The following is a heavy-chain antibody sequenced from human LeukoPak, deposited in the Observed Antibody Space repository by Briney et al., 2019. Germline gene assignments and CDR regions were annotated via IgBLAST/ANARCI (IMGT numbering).Heavy chain of an antibody. CDR1: GGSISSGGYY. J-gene: IGHJ5*02. D-gene: IGHD2-2*01. Sequence: PSETLSLTCIVSGGSISSGGYYWSWIRQHPGKGLEWIGYIYYSGSTYYNPSLKSRVTISVDTSKNQFSLKLSPVTVADTAVYYCARGGYRGYCSSTSCPYNWFDPWGQGTLVTVSS. CDR2: IYYSGST. V-gene: IGHV4-31*03. CDR3: ARGGYRGYCSSTSCPYNWFDP.